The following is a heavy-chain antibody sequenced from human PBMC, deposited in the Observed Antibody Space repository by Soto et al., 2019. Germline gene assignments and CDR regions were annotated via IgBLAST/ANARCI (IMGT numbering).Heavy chain of an antibody. CDR1: GYTFTGYY. CDR2: INPNSDCA. V-gene: IGHV1-2*02. J-gene: IGHJ4*02. CDR3: ARETDWETGDSDN. D-gene: IGHD7-27*01. Sequence: ASLKVSCKAAGYTFTGYYMHWVGQDPGQELEGMGWINPNSDCANYAQKFQGRVTMTRDTYSSTAYMELSRLRSDATAAYYCARETDWETGDSDNWGQGTLVTVSS.